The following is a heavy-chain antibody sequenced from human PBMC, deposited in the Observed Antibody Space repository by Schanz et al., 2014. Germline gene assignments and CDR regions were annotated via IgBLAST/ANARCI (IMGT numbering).Heavy chain of an antibody. D-gene: IGHD1-1*01. J-gene: IGHJ2*01. CDR3: ARDTTWRLDL. CDR1: GGSISSGGYS. Sequence: LQLQESGSGLMKPSQTLSLTCAVSGGSISSGGYSWNWIRQSPGKGLEWIGYIYYSGNTYYNPSLKSRVTISVDRSKNQFSLRLDSVTAADTAVYYCARDTTWRLDLWGRGTLVTVSS. CDR2: IYYSGNT. V-gene: IGHV4-30-2*06.